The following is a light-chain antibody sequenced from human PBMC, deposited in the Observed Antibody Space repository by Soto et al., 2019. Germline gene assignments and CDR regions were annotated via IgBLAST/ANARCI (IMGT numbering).Light chain of an antibody. J-gene: IGLJ2*01. CDR2: EVI. V-gene: IGLV2-8*01. CDR1: SSDVGGYNY. CDR3: SSYAGSNNLGV. Sequence: QSVLTQPPSASGSPGQSVTISCTGTSSDVGGYNYVSWYQHHPGKAPKLMIYEVIKRPSGVPDRFSGSKSGNTASLTVSGLQAENEADYYCSSYAGSNNLGVFGGGTKLTVL.